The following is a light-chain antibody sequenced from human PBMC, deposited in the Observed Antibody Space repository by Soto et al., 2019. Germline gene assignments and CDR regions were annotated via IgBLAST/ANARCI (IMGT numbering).Light chain of an antibody. CDR1: QSVLYSSNNKNY. CDR3: QQYNGSPRT. J-gene: IGKJ1*01. Sequence: DIVMTQSPDSLAVSLGERATINCKSSQSVLYSSNNKNYLAWYQQKAGQPPKLLIYWASTRESGVPDRFSGSGSGTDFTLTISSLQAEDVGVYYCQQYNGSPRTFGQGTKVEIK. V-gene: IGKV4-1*01. CDR2: WAS.